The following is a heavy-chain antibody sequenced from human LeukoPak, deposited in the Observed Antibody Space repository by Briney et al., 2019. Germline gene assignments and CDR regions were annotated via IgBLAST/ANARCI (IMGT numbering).Heavy chain of an antibody. V-gene: IGHV4-61*01. J-gene: IGHJ2*01. CDR3: ARLWSYYYDSSGYYLDWYFDL. CDR2: IYYSGST. CDR1: GGSVSSGSYY. Sequence: ETLSLTCTVSGGSVSSGSYYWSWIRQPPGKGLEWIGYIYYSGSTNYNPSLKSRVTISVDTSKNQFSLKLSSVTAADTAVYYCARLWSYYYDSSGYYLDWYFDLWGRGTLVTVSS. D-gene: IGHD3-22*01.